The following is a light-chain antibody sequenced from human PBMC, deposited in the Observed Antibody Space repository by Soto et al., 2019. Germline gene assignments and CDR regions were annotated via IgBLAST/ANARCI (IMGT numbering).Light chain of an antibody. Sequence: DIQMTQSPSSLSASVGDRVTITCQASQDINNCLNWYYQKPGKAPKLLIYDASNLETGVPSRFSGSGSGTHFTVTISSLQPVDTATYYCQQYDNLPLTFGPGTKVEIK. J-gene: IGKJ3*01. V-gene: IGKV1-33*01. CDR2: DAS. CDR1: QDINNC. CDR3: QQYDNLPLT.